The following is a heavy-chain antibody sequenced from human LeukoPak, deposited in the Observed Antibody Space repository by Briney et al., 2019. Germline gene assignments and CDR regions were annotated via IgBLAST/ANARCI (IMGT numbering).Heavy chain of an antibody. CDR1: GYTFISYG. CDR2: ISGYNGNT. CDR3: ARGLGVVAAQSEQPKPRYFDL. D-gene: IGHD2-15*01. V-gene: IGHV1-18*01. Sequence: ASVKVSCKASGYTFISYGISWVRQAPGQGLEWMGWISGYNGNTNYAQNLQGRVTMTTDTSTSTAYMELRSLRSDDTAVYYCARGLGVVAAQSEQPKPRYFDLWGRGTQVTVSS. J-gene: IGHJ2*01.